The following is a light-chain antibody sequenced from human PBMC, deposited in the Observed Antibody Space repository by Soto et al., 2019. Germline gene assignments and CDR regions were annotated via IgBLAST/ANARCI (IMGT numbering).Light chain of an antibody. CDR1: QSISSW. J-gene: IGKJ1*01. Sequence: DIQMTQSPSTLSASVGDRVTITCRASQSISSWLAWYQQKPGKAPNLLIYKASSLERGVPSRFSGSGSGTDFTLTISSLQPDDFATYYCQQYNSFPWTFGRGT. CDR3: QQYNSFPWT. V-gene: IGKV1-5*03. CDR2: KAS.